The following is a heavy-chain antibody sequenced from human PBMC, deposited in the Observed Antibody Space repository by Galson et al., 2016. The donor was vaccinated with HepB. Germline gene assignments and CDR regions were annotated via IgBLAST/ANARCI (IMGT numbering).Heavy chain of an antibody. CDR3: ARGATAGIPLNFDL. J-gene: IGHJ4*02. Sequence: SLRLSCAASGFTFSTYAMHWVRQAPGKGLEWVALILYDGTNKFYADSVKGRFTISRDNSKNTLYLHVNNLRNEDTAVYYCARGATAGIPLNFDLWGQGTLVTVSS. D-gene: IGHD6-13*01. CDR2: ILYDGTNK. V-gene: IGHV3-30-3*01. CDR1: GFTFSTYA.